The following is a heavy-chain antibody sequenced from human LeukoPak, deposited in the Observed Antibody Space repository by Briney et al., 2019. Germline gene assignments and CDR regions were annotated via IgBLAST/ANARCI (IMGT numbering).Heavy chain of an antibody. Sequence: GGSLRLSCAASGFTVSSNYMSWVRQAPGKGLEWVSVIYSGGSTYYADSVKGRFTISRDNSKNTLYLQMNSLRAEDTAVYYCARDMSGSYYFDYWGQGTLVTVSS. D-gene: IGHD1-26*01. J-gene: IGHJ4*02. CDR3: ARDMSGSYYFDY. CDR1: GFTVSSNY. V-gene: IGHV3-53*01. CDR2: IYSGGST.